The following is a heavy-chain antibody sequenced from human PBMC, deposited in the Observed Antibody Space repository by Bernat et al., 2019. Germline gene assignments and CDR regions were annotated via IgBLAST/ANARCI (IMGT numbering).Heavy chain of an antibody. CDR2: VSNSGAS. V-gene: IGHV4-59*01. CDR3: ASGGLLWFGDPFDF. J-gene: IGHJ4*02. D-gene: IGHD3-10*01. CDR1: GGSINSFY. Sequence: QVQLQESGPGLVKPSETLALTCTVSGGSINSFYWSWIRQPPGKGLEWIAYVSNSGASKYNPSLRSRVTISIDTSNNQFSLKLNSVTAADTAVYYCASGGLLWFGDPFDFWGQGTLVTVSS.